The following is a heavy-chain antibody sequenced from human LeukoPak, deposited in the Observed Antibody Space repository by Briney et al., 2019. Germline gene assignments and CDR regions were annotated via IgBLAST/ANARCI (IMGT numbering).Heavy chain of an antibody. CDR1: GFTFSSYA. J-gene: IGHJ4*02. Sequence: PGGSLRLSCAASGFTFSSYAMSWVRQAPGKGLEWVSGISGSGDSPYYADSVIGRFTISSDNSKNTLYLQMNSLRAEDTAVYYCAKAVATTWLFDYWGQGTLVAVSS. D-gene: IGHD5-12*01. CDR3: AKAVATTWLFDY. V-gene: IGHV3-23*01. CDR2: ISGSGDSP.